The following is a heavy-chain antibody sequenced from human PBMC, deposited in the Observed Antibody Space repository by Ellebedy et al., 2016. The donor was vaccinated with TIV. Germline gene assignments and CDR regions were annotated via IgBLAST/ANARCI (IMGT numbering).Heavy chain of an antibody. Sequence: GESLKISCAASGFTFSSFGMNWVRQPSGKGLEWVSSIASSCTYIYYADSVKGRFTISSDNSKNTLYLQVDSLRGEDTAVYYCAREGFGSGHCGGFDIWGQGTLVTVSS. CDR1: GFTFSSFG. CDR3: AREGFGSGHCGGFDI. CDR2: IASSCTYI. V-gene: IGHV3-21*04. D-gene: IGHD2-21*01. J-gene: IGHJ3*02.